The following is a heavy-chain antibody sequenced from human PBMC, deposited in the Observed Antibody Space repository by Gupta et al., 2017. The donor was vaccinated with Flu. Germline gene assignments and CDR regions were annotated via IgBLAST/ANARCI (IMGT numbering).Heavy chain of an antibody. V-gene: IGHV1-18*01. CDR2: ISAHNGNS. CDR1: GYTFSDHA. D-gene: IGHD3-22*01. Sequence: QVQLVQSGAEVKKPGASVKVSCKASGYTFSDHAISWVRQAPGQGLEWMGWISAHNGNSDYAQNLQGRVTMTTDTSTTTAYMELRSLRSDXTXVYYCAXADYYDTSGFYYVKPLDHWGQGTLVTVSS. J-gene: IGHJ4*02. CDR3: AXADYYDTSGFYYVKPLDH.